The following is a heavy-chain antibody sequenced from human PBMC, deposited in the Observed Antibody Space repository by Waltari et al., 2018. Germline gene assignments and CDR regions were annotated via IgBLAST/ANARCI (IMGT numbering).Heavy chain of an antibody. Sequence: EVQLVESGGGLVQHGGSLRLSCAASGFTFSRYWLSWVRQAPGKGLEWVANIKQDGSEKYYVDSVKGRFTISRDNAKNSLYLQMNSLRAEDTAVYYCARGGAAAGKDFYYYYGMDVWGQGTTVTVSS. V-gene: IGHV3-7*01. J-gene: IGHJ6*02. CDR1: GFTFSRYW. D-gene: IGHD6-13*01. CDR2: IKQDGSEK. CDR3: ARGGAAAGKDFYYYYGMDV.